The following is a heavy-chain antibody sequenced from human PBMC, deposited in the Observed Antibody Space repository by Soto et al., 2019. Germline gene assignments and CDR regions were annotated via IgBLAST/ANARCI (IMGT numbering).Heavy chain of an antibody. V-gene: IGHV3-33*01. CDR1: GFTFSSYG. CDR3: AREPGAPDVLRYFDWLFDC. Sequence: QVQLVESGGGVVQPGRSLRLSCAASGFTFSSYGMHWVRQAPGKGLEWVAVIWYDGSNKYYENSVKGRFTISRDNSKNTLYLHMNSLGAEDTAVYYCAREPGAPDVLRYFDWLFDCWGQGTLVTVSS. D-gene: IGHD3-9*01. J-gene: IGHJ4*02. CDR2: IWYDGSNK.